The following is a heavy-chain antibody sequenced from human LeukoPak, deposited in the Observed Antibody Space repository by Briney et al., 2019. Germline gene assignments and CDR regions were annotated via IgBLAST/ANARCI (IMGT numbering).Heavy chain of an antibody. CDR2: ISYSGTT. CDR3: ARDGDY. Sequence: SETLSLTCTVSGGSVSSVTYYWHWIRQPPGKGLEWIGYISYSGTTNYNPSVKSRVTISVDTSKNQFSLKLGSVTAADTAVYYCARDGDYWGQGTLVTVSS. J-gene: IGHJ4*02. V-gene: IGHV4-61*01. CDR1: GGSVSSVTYY.